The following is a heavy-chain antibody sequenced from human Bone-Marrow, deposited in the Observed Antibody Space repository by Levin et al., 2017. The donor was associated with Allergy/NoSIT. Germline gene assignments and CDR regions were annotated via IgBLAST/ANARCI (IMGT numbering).Heavy chain of an antibody. CDR2: IYYSGST. CDR3: ARHDRGYSYGPLSLPDY. CDR1: GGSISSSSYY. D-gene: IGHD5-18*01. Sequence: SETLSLTCTVSGGSISSSSYYWGWIRQPPGKGLEWIGSIYYSGSTYYNPSLKSRVTISVDTSKNQFSLKLSSVTAADTAVYYCARHDRGYSYGPLSLPDYWGQGTLVTVSS. J-gene: IGHJ4*02. V-gene: IGHV4-39*01.